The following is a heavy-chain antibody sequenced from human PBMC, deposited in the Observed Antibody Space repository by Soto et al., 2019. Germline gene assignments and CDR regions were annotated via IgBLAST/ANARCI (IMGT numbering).Heavy chain of an antibody. CDR2: IWYDGSNK. V-gene: IGHV3-33*01. Sequence: GGSLRLSCAASGFTFSSYGMHWVRQAPGKGLEWVAVIWYDGSNKYYADSVKGRFTISRDNSKNTLYLQMNSLRAEDTAVYYCARDERAKWLRSYYYYYGMDVWGQG. J-gene: IGHJ6*02. CDR1: GFTFSSYG. D-gene: IGHD5-12*01. CDR3: ARDERAKWLRSYYYYYGMDV.